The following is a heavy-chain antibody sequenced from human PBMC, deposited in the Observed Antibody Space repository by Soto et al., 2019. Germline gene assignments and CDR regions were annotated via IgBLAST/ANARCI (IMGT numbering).Heavy chain of an antibody. D-gene: IGHD2-21*02. V-gene: IGHV3-23*01. Sequence: EVQLLESGGGLVQPGGSLRLSCAASGFTFSSYAMSWVRQAPGKGLEWVSGLSGSGGNTYYTDSVKGRFTISRDSSKNTLYLQMNSLRAEDTAIYYCAKGQGYGGHSGYFDYWGQGTLVTVSS. CDR1: GFTFSSYA. CDR2: LSGSGGNT. CDR3: AKGQGYGGHSGYFDY. J-gene: IGHJ4*02.